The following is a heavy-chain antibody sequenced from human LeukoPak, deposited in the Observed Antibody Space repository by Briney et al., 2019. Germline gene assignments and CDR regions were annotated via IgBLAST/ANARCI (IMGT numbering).Heavy chain of an antibody. Sequence: PGGSLRLSCAASGFTFDDYAMHWVRQAPGKGLEWVSGISWNSGSIGYADSVKGRFTISRDNAKNSLYLQMNSLRAEDTALYYCAKDWITGYGSGSYYSPGFDYWGQGTLVTVSS. D-gene: IGHD3-10*01. V-gene: IGHV3-9*01. CDR2: ISWNSGSI. CDR1: GFTFDDYA. J-gene: IGHJ4*02. CDR3: AKDWITGYGSGSYYSPGFDY.